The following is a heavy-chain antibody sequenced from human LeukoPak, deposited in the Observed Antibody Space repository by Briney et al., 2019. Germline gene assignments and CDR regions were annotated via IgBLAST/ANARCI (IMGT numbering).Heavy chain of an antibody. CDR1: GFTFSSYE. D-gene: IGHD6-13*01. J-gene: IGHJ4*02. V-gene: IGHV3-48*03. Sequence: GGSLRLSCAASGFTFSSYEMNWVRQAPGKGLEWDSYISSSGSTIYYADSVKGRFTISRDNAKNSLYLQMNSLRAEDTAVYYCARDGIIAAAGAFDYWGQGTLVTVSS. CDR2: ISSSGSTI. CDR3: ARDGIIAAAGAFDY.